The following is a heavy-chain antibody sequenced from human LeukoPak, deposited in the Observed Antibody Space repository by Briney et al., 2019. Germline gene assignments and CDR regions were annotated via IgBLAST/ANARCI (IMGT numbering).Heavy chain of an antibody. D-gene: IGHD3-10*01. CDR1: GITFSRYW. J-gene: IGHJ4*02. V-gene: IGHV3-7*01. CDR2: IKEDGSEK. Sequence: PGGSLRLSCAASGITFSRYWMGWVRQAPGKGLEWVANIKEDGSEKDYVDSVKGRFTISRDNAKNTLYLQMNSLRAEDTAVYYCAGSGNDRGYWGQGTLVTVSS. CDR3: AGSGNDRGY.